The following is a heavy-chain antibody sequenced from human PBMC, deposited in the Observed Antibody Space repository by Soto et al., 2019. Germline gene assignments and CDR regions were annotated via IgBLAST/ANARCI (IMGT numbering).Heavy chain of an antibody. CDR2: IYSSGSA. CDR3: ARDQHCSGGSCDSGYYYGLDV. CDR1: GVSIRSYY. J-gene: IGHJ6*02. D-gene: IGHD2-15*01. V-gene: IGHV4-4*07. Sequence: SETLSLTCTVSGVSIRSYYWSWIRQPAGKGLEWIGRIYSSGSANYNPSLKSRVTMSVDTSKKQFSLNLRSVTAADTAVHYCARDQHCSGGSCDSGYYYGLDVWGQGTTVTVSS.